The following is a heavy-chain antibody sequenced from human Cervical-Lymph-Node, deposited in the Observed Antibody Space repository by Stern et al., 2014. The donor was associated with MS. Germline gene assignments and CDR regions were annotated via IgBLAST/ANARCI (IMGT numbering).Heavy chain of an antibody. D-gene: IGHD5-18*01. CDR2: ISYDGSTT. Sequence: QVQLVESGGGVVQPGGSLRLSCAASGFIFSSYCMHWVRQAPGKGLEWVAVISYDGSTTYYADSVKGRFTISRDNSKNTLYLQMNSLRTEDTAVFYCAKDHSFGHHFDNWGQGTLVTVSS. CDR3: AKDHSFGHHFDN. J-gene: IGHJ4*02. CDR1: GFIFSSYC. V-gene: IGHV3-30*18.